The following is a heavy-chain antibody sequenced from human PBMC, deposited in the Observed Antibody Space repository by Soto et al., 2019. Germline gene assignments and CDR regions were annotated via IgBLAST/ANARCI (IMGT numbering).Heavy chain of an antibody. D-gene: IGHD5-18*01. J-gene: IGHJ4*02. CDR3: ARGPRGYSYGPSDY. CDR2: INQSGST. CDR1: GGSFSGYY. V-gene: IGHV4-34*01. Sequence: QVQLQQWGAGLLKPSETLSLTCAVYGGSFSGYYWSWIRQPPGKGLEWIGEINQSGSTNYNPSLKSRVTISVDTSKNQFSLKLSSVTAADTAVYYCARGPRGYSYGPSDYWGQGTLVTVSS.